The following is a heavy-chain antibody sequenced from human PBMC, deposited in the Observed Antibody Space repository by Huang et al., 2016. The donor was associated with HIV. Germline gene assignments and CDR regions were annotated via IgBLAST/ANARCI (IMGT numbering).Heavy chain of an antibody. J-gene: IGHJ5*02. CDR3: ARGRGTSWSFFDT. Sequence: QVRLDQWGAGLLKPSETLTLPCAVYGDSLSGFFWSWIRQSPGRGLEWIGEITQSGRTNYKPSLKSRVTSAIDTSKKQFSLKLKSVTADDTSTYYCARGRGTSWSFFDTWGQGSFVTVSS. CDR2: ITQSGRT. CDR1: GDSLSGFF. D-gene: IGHD2-2*01. V-gene: IGHV4-34*01.